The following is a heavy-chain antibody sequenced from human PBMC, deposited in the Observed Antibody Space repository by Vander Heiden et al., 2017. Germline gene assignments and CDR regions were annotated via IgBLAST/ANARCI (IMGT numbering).Heavy chain of an antibody. V-gene: IGHV1-58*01. CDR1: EFVCTSSA. CDR2: IVVGSGNT. Sequence: HMQLLPSGPEAKKPAPAVKVSCKLSEFVCTSSAVQWVRQARGQRLEWIGWIVVGSGNTNYRQKFQERVTITRDMSTSTAYMELSSLRSEDTAVYYCAANGIVGATTHYYGMDVWGQGTTVTVSS. D-gene: IGHD1-26*01. J-gene: IGHJ6*02. CDR3: AANGIVGATTHYYGMDV.